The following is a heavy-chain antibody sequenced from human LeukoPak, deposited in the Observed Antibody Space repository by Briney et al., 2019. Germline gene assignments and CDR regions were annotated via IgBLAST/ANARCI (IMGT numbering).Heavy chain of an antibody. J-gene: IGHJ4*02. CDR1: GFTFSNYA. D-gene: IGHD2-8*02. V-gene: IGHV3-23*01. Sequence: GGSLRLSCAASGFTFSNYAMTWVRQAPGKGLEWVSSFSASGGRTYYADSVKGRFTISRDNSKNTLYLQLNSLRAEDTAVSFCAKGRLDPNLVLDYWGQGTLVTVSS. CDR3: AKGRLDPNLVLDY. CDR2: FSASGGRT.